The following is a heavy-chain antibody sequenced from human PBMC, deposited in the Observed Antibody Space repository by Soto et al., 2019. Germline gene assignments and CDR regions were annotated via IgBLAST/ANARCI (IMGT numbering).Heavy chain of an antibody. D-gene: IGHD3-10*01. V-gene: IGHV3-53*01. J-gene: IGHJ4*02. Sequence: PGGSLRLSCAASGFTVIYNYMSWVRQAPGKGLEWVSVIYSGGNTYYADSVEGRCTISRDDSNDTAYLQMNSLRADDTAAYYCARQRTFGEFECWRQGPLVTVSS. CDR2: IYSGGNT. CDR1: GFTVIYNY. CDR3: ARQRTFGEFEC.